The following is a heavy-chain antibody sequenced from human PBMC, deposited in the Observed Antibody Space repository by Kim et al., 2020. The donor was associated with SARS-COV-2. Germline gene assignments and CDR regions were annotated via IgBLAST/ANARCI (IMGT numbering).Heavy chain of an antibody. J-gene: IGHJ5*02. CDR2: ISYDGNNK. Sequence: GGSLRLSCAASGFTFNSYAMYWVRQAPGKGLEWVAVISYDGNNKYYADSVKGRFTISRDNSRNTLYLEMNNLRAEDTATYYCPKDGGAALAGVRGGWFDPWGQGTLVTVSS. D-gene: IGHD6-19*01. V-gene: IGHV3-30*18. CDR1: GFTFNSYA. CDR3: PKDGGAALAGVRGGWFDP.